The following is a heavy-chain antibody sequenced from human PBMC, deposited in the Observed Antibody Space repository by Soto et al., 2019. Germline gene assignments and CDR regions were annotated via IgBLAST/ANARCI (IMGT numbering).Heavy chain of an antibody. CDR2: IYYSGST. Sequence: SETLSLTCTVSGGSISSYYWSWIRQPPGKGLEWIGYIYYSGSTNYNPSLKSRVTISVDTSKNQFSLKLSSVTAADMAVYYCARERNSMQTYYDFWSGYYSHGMDVWGQGTTVTVSS. CDR3: ARERNSMQTYYDFWSGYYSHGMDV. CDR1: GGSISSYY. D-gene: IGHD3-3*01. V-gene: IGHV4-59*01. J-gene: IGHJ6*02.